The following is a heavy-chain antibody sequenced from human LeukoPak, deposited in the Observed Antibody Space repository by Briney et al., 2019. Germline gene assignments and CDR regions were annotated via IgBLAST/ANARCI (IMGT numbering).Heavy chain of an antibody. Sequence: SETLSLXCTVSGGSISSSSYYWGWIRQPPGKGLEWIGSIYYSGSTYYNPSLKSRVTISVDTSKNQFSLKLNSVTAADTAVYYCARAGYYGDYDGFDIWGQGTMVTVSS. CDR1: GGSISSSSYY. CDR2: IYYSGST. CDR3: ARAGYYGDYDGFDI. V-gene: IGHV4-39*01. J-gene: IGHJ3*02. D-gene: IGHD4-17*01.